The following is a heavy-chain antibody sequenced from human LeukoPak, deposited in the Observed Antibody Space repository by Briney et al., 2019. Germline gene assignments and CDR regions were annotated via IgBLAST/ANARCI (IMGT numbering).Heavy chain of an antibody. Sequence: PGASVKVSCKASGYTFSNYGISWVRQAPGQGLEWMGWINAKDGDLNYPQKFEGRLTLSTDTGTATAYMELRSLRSDDTAVYYCARDIGVNRFDYWGQGTLITVSS. CDR1: GYTFSNYG. D-gene: IGHD1-26*01. CDR2: INAKDGDL. CDR3: ARDIGVNRFDY. J-gene: IGHJ4*02. V-gene: IGHV1-18*01.